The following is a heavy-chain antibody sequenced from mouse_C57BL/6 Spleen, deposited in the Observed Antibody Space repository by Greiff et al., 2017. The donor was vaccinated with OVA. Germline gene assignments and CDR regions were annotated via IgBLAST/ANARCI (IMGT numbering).Heavy chain of an antibody. CDR3: VSHRYYYGSDWYFDV. CDR2: IRSKSNNYAT. D-gene: IGHD1-1*01. J-gene: IGHJ1*03. CDR1: GFSFNTYA. V-gene: IGHV10-1*01. Sequence: EVNLVESGGGLVQPKGSLKLSCAASGFSFNTYAMNWVRQAPGKGLEWVARIRSKSNNYATYYADSVKDRFTISRDASESMLYLQMNNLKTEDTAMYYCVSHRYYYGSDWYFDVWGTGTTVTVSS.